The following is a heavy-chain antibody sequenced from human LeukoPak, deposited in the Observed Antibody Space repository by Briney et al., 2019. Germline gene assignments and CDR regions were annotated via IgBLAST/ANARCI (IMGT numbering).Heavy chain of an antibody. Sequence: SETLSLTCAVYGESFSSYYWSWIRQPPGKGLEWIGEINHSGNTNYNPSLKSRVTISVDTSKNQFSLRLSSVTAADTAVYYCARVDGDGYNIPDYWGQGTLVTVSS. CDR2: INHSGNT. J-gene: IGHJ4*02. CDR1: GESFSSYY. CDR3: ARVDGDGYNIPDY. V-gene: IGHV4-34*01. D-gene: IGHD5-24*01.